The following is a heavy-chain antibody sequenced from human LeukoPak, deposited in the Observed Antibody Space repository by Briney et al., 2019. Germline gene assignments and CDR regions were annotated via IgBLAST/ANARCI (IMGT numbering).Heavy chain of an antibody. D-gene: IGHD1-26*01. CDR2: ISSSGSTM. J-gene: IGHJ4*02. CDR1: GFTFSSYE. CDR3: ARSRNSGTYTDY. Sequence: PGGSLRLSCAASGFTFSSYEMNWVRQAPGKGLEWVSYISSSGSTMYYADSVKGRFTISRDNAKNTLYLQMNSLRAEDTAVYYCARSRNSGTYTDYWGQGTLVTVSS. V-gene: IGHV3-48*03.